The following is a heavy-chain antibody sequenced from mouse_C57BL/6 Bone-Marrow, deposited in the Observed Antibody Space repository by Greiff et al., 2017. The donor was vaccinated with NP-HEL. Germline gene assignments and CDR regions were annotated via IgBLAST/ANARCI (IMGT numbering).Heavy chain of an antibody. Sequence: EVNVVESGGGLVKPGGSLKLSCAASGFTFSDYGMHWVRQAPEKGLEWVAYISSGSSTIYYADTVKGRFTISRDNAKNTLFLQMTSLRSEDTAMYYCARRDYYGSSLYYAMDYWGQGTSVTVSS. D-gene: IGHD1-1*01. CDR1: GFTFSDYG. CDR2: ISSGSSTI. V-gene: IGHV5-17*01. CDR3: ARRDYYGSSLYYAMDY. J-gene: IGHJ4*01.